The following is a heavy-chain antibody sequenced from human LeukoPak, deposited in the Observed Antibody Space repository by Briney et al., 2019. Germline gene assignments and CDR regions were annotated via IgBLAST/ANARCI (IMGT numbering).Heavy chain of an antibody. J-gene: IGHJ6*02. CDR1: GFTFSSYW. Sequence: GGSLRLSCAASGFTFSSYWMSWVRQAPGTGLEWVANIKQDGSEKYYVDPAKGRFTISRDNAKNSLYLQMNSLRAEDTAVYYCARDVSVIAATHYYYYGMDVWGQGTTVTVSS. D-gene: IGHD2-15*01. CDR2: IKQDGSEK. V-gene: IGHV3-7*01. CDR3: ARDVSVIAATHYYYYGMDV.